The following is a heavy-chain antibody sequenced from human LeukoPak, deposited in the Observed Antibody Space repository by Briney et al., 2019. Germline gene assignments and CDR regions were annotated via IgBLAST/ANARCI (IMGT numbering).Heavy chain of an antibody. CDR3: ARDLTYYYDSSGLGK. CDR1: GFTFSDYY. J-gene: IGHJ4*02. D-gene: IGHD3-22*01. CDR2: ISSSGSTI. V-gene: IGHV3-11*01. Sequence: GGSLRLSCAASGFTFSDYYMSWIRQAPGQGLEWVSYISSSGSTIYYADSVKGRFTISRDNAKNSLYLQMNSLRAEDTAVYYCARDLTYYYDSSGLGKWGQGTLVTVSS.